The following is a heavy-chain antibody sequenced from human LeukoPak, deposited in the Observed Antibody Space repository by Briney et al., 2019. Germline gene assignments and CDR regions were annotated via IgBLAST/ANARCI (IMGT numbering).Heavy chain of an antibody. D-gene: IGHD3-16*02. V-gene: IGHV1-18*01. J-gene: IGHJ4*02. Sequence: GASVKVSCKASGYTFTSYGISWVRQAPGQGLEWMRWIRAYNGNTNYAQKLQGRVTMTTDTSTSTAYMELRSLRSDDTAVYYCASVNYVWGSYRKYYFDYWGQGTLVTVSS. CDR1: GYTFTSYG. CDR2: IRAYNGNT. CDR3: ASVNYVWGSYRKYYFDY.